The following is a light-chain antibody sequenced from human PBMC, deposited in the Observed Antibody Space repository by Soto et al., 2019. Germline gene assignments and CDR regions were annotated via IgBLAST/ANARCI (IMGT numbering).Light chain of an antibody. CDR1: QSVSNK. CDR3: QEGGTWYT. V-gene: IGKV3-11*01. Sequence: IVLTQSPGTLYLSPGEGATLSCRATQSVSNKLAWYQQKPGRAPKLLIYNTFIRAACIPARFTGSGSGTDLTLTISSLKPEDFGVYYCQEGGTWYTFGGGTKLAIK. CDR2: NTF. J-gene: IGKJ4*01.